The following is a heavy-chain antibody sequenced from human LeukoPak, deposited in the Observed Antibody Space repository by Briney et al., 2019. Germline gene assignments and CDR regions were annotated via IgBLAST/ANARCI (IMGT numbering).Heavy chain of an antibody. D-gene: IGHD3-3*01. CDR1: GFTFDDYG. CDR2: INWNGGST. Sequence: GGSLRLSCAASGFTFDDYGMSWVRQAPGKGLEWVSGINWNGGSTGYADSVKGRFTISRDNAKNSLYLQMNSLRAEDTALYYSARVETYYDFWSGYTNWFDPWGQGTLVTVSS. V-gene: IGHV3-20*04. J-gene: IGHJ5*02. CDR3: ARVETYYDFWSGYTNWFDP.